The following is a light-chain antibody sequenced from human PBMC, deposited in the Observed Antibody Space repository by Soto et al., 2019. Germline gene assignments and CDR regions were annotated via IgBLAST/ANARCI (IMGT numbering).Light chain of an antibody. CDR1: QNINTH. CDR2: SAS. J-gene: IGKJ1*01. CDR3: QQSYRSPWT. Sequence: DIQMTQSPSSLSASVGDRVTITCRASQNINTHLNWYQQKPGKAPKFLIYSASTLQSGVPSRFSGSGSGRHFTLTITSLQPEDFASYFCQQSYRSPWTFGQGTKVEIK. V-gene: IGKV1-39*01.